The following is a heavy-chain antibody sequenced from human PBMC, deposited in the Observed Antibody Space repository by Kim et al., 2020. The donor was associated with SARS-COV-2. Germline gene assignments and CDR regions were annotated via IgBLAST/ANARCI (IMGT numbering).Heavy chain of an antibody. D-gene: IGHD6-19*01. Sequence: SETLSLPCAVYGGSFSGYYWSWIRQPPGKGLEWIGEINHSGSTNYNPSLKSRVTISVDTSKNQFSLKLSSVTAADTAVYYCARGEAVAEVFDYWGQGTLV. CDR2: INHSGST. CDR1: GGSFSGYY. CDR3: ARGEAVAEVFDY. J-gene: IGHJ4*02. V-gene: IGHV4-34*01.